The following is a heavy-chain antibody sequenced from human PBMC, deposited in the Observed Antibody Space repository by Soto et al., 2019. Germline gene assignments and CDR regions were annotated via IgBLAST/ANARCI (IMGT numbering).Heavy chain of an antibody. J-gene: IGHJ4*02. Sequence: QVQLVESGGGVVQPGRSLRLSCAASGFTFSSCGMHWVRQAPGKGLEWVAVIWYDGSNKYYADSVKGRFTISRDNSKNTLYLQMNSLRAEDTAVYYCARDRYNWNQPDYWGQGTLVTVSS. CDR1: GFTFSSCG. D-gene: IGHD1-20*01. CDR3: ARDRYNWNQPDY. CDR2: IWYDGSNK. V-gene: IGHV3-33*01.